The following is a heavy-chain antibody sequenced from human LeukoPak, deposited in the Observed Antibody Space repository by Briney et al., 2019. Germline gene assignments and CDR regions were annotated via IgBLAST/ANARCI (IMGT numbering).Heavy chain of an antibody. D-gene: IGHD1-7*01. Sequence: GRSLRLSCVASGFTFSNYAMNWVRQAPGKGLEWVAVISYDGNKKYYADSVKGRFTISGDNSNNTLYLQMNSLRAEDTAVYYCARWKSLKGTFDYWGQGTLVTVSS. CDR3: ARWKSLKGTFDY. CDR1: GFTFSNYA. CDR2: ISYDGNKK. V-gene: IGHV3-30*04. J-gene: IGHJ4*02.